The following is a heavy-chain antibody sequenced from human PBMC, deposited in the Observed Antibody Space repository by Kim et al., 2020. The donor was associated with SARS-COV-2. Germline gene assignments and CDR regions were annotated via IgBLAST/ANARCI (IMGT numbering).Heavy chain of an antibody. CDR2: ICYSGST. J-gene: IGHJ3*02. Sequence: SETLSLTCTVSGGSISSGGYYWSWIRQHPGKGLEWIGYICYSGSTYYNPSLKTRVTISVDTTKNQFSLKLSPVTAADTAVYYCARVRDVRHIVVVTDAFDIWGQGTMVTVSS. CDR1: GGSISSGGYY. CDR3: ARVRDVRHIVVVTDAFDI. D-gene: IGHD2-21*02. V-gene: IGHV4-31*03.